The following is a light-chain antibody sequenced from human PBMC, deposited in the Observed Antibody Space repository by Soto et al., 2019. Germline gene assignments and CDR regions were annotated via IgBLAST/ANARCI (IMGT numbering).Light chain of an antibody. CDR2: DAS. CDR3: QQYDNLPRT. J-gene: IGKJ1*01. CDR1: QDISNY. V-gene: IGKV1-33*01. Sequence: DIQMTQSPSSLSASVGDRVTITCQARQDISNYLNWYQQKPVKAPKLLIYDASNLETGVPSSFSESGSRTDFTFAISSLQPEDIATYYCQQYDNLPRTFGPGTKVEI.